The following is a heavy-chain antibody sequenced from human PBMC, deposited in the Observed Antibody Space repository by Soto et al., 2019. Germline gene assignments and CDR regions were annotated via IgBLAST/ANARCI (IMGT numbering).Heavy chain of an antibody. D-gene: IGHD2-15*01. V-gene: IGHV4-39*01. CDR1: GGSISSSSYY. CDR3: ASGGISPYDY. CDR2: IYYSGST. Sequence: SETLSLTCTVSGGSISSSSYYWGWIRQPPGKGLEWIGSIYYSGSTYYNPSLKSRVTISVDTSKNQFSLKLGSVTAADTAVYYCASGGISPYDYWGQGTLVTVSS. J-gene: IGHJ4*02.